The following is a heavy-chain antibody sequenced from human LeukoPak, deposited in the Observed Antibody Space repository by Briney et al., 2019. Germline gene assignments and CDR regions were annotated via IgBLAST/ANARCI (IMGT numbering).Heavy chain of an antibody. CDR2: IIPIFGTT. J-gene: IGHJ6*03. CDR1: GGTFASYA. D-gene: IGHD2-15*01. CDR3: ARGYREAGIVDYYYYMDV. V-gene: IGHV1-69*13. Sequence: ASVKVSCKASGGTFASYAISWVRQAPAQGLEWVGGIIPIFGTTNYAQKFQGRVTITADGSTSTAYMELSSLRSEDTAVYYCARGYREAGIVDYYYYMDVWGKGTTVTISS.